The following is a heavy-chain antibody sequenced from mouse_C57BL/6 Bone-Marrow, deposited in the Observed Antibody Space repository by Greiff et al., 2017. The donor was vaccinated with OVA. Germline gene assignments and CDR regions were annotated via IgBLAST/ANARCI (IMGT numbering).Heavy chain of an antibody. V-gene: IGHV7-1*01. J-gene: IGHJ3*01. CDR3: ARDLYGNYPFAY. CDR1: GFTFSDFY. Sequence: EVQGVESGGGLVQSGRSLRLSCATSGFTFSDFYMEWVRQAPGKGLEWIAASRNKANDYTTEYSASVKGRFIVSRDTSQSILYLQMNALRAEDTTIYYCARDLYGNYPFAYWGQGTLVTVSA. D-gene: IGHD2-1*01. CDR2: SRNKANDYTT.